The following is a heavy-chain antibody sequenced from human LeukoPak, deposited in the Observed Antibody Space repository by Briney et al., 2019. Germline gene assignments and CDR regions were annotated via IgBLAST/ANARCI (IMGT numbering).Heavy chain of an antibody. D-gene: IGHD3-22*01. J-gene: IGHJ3*02. V-gene: IGHV3-33*08. CDR1: GFTFSNYE. CDR2: IWYDGSNK. Sequence: GGSLRLSCAASGFTFSNYEMNWVRQAPGKGLEWVAVIWYDGSNKYYADSVKGRFTISRDNSKNTLYLQMNSLRAEDTAVYYCARELYLYYYDSSGSNDAFDIWGQGTMVTVSS. CDR3: ARELYLYYYDSSGSNDAFDI.